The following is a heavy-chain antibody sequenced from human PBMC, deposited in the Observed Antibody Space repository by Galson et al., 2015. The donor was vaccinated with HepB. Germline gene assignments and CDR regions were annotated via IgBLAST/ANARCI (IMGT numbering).Heavy chain of an antibody. D-gene: IGHD2-21*02. CDR3: ARQIGDSYYLNC. J-gene: IGHJ4*02. CDR1: GFTVSSNF. CDR2: VYNGGNT. Sequence: SLRLSCAASGFTVSSNFMSWVRQAPGKGLGWVSVVYNGGNTHYADSVKGRFTFSRDNSKNTLYLQMNSLRVEDTAVYYSARQIGDSYYLNCWGQGTLVTVSS. V-gene: IGHV3-53*01.